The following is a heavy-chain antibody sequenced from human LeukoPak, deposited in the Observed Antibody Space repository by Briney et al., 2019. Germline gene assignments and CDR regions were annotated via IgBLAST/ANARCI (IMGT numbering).Heavy chain of an antibody. Sequence: GGTLRLSCAASGFTFSGYGMSWVRQAPGKGLKWISAISGSGGSTYYADSVKGRITISRDNSKNTLYLQMNSLRAEDTAVYYCAKGVGYCSGGSCQQFDYWGQGTLVTVSS. CDR3: AKGVGYCSGGSCQQFDY. V-gene: IGHV3-23*01. J-gene: IGHJ4*02. D-gene: IGHD2-15*01. CDR1: GFTFSGYG. CDR2: ISGSGGST.